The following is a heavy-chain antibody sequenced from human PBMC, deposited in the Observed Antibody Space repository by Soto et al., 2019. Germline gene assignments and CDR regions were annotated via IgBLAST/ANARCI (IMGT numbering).Heavy chain of an antibody. CDR1: GGTFSSYA. V-gene: IGHV1-69*01. J-gene: IGHJ4*02. CDR2: IIPSFGKG. Sequence: QVQLVQSGAEAKRPGSSVKVSCKASGGTFSSYAISWVRQAPGQGLEWLGGIIPSFGKGHYQQTFQGRLTIPADESTSTVYMELSGLTSGDTAIYYCARERGGYNRGDFEFWGQGTLVTVSS. D-gene: IGHD5-12*01. CDR3: ARERGGYNRGDFEF.